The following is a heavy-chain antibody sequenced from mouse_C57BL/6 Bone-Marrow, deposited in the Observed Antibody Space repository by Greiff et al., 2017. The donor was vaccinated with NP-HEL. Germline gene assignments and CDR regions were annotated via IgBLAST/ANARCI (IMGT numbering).Heavy chain of an antibody. CDR3: ARSPLGAY. D-gene: IGHD3-3*01. V-gene: IGHV1-26*01. CDR2: INPNNGGT. Sequence: EVQLQQSGPELVKPGASVKISCKASGYTFTDYYMNWVKQSHGKSLEWIGDINPNNGGTSYNQKFKGKATLTVDKSSSTAYMELRSLTSEDSAVYYCARSPLGAYWGQGTLVTVSA. J-gene: IGHJ3*01. CDR1: GYTFTDYY.